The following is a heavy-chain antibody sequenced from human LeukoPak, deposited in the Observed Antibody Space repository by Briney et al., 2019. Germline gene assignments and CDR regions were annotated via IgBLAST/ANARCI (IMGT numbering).Heavy chain of an antibody. CDR3: AKETPNYSSVDY. Sequence: GGSLRLSCAASGFTFNSYSVNWVRQAPGKGLEWVSYISRSSSTTYYADSVKGRFTISRDNSKNTLYLQTNTLRAEDTAVYYCAKETPNYSSVDYWGQGTLVTVSS. CDR2: ISRSSSTT. CDR1: GFTFNSYS. D-gene: IGHD6-19*01. V-gene: IGHV3-48*01. J-gene: IGHJ4*02.